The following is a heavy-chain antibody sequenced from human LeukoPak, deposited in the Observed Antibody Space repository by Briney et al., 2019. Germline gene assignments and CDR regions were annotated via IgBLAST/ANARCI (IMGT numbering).Heavy chain of an antibody. J-gene: IGHJ6*02. CDR1: GFTFSTYA. Sequence: GGSLRLSCAASGFTFSTYAISWVRQAPGKGLEWVANIKRDGSEKYYVDSVKGRFTISRDNAKNSLYLQMNSLRAEDTAVYYCARDPPIVFGPSYGMDVWGQGTTVTVSS. D-gene: IGHD3-9*01. V-gene: IGHV3-7*01. CDR3: ARDPPIVFGPSYGMDV. CDR2: IKRDGSEK.